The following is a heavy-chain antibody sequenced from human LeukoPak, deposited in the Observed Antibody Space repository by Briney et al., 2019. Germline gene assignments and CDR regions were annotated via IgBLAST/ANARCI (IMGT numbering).Heavy chain of an antibody. D-gene: IGHD1-14*01. CDR3: ARVARRYYFQH. J-gene: IGHJ1*01. Sequence: ASVKVSCKASGYTFTSYYMHWVRQAPGQGLESMGIINPSRRSTSYAQKFQGRVTMTSDTSTSTVYMELSSLRSEDTAVYYCARVARRYYFQHWGQGTLVTVSS. V-gene: IGHV1-46*01. CDR1: GYTFTSYY. CDR2: INPSRRST.